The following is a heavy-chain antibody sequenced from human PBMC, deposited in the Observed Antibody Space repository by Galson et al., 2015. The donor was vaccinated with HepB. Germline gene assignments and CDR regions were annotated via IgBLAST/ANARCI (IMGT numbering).Heavy chain of an antibody. V-gene: IGHV3-48*01. Sequence: SLRLSCAASGFTFSSYGMHWVRQAPGKGLEWVSYISSSSSSTIYYADSVKGRFTISRDNAKNSLYLQMNSLRAEDTAVYYCAREMFYDILIGYSLNYYYYGMDVWGQGTTVTVSS. D-gene: IGHD3-9*01. J-gene: IGHJ6*02. CDR3: AREMFYDILIGYSLNYYYYGMDV. CDR2: ISSSSSSTI. CDR1: GFTFSSYG.